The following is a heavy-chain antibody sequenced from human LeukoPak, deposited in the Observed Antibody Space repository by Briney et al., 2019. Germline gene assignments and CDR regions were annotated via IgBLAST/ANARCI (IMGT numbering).Heavy chain of an antibody. D-gene: IGHD1-1*01. CDR1: GYTYTSSD. Sequence: PGASVKVSCKASGYTYTSSDIDWVRQAPGQGLEWMGRMNPNSGNTAYAQKFQGRVTMNRDTSISTAYMELSSLSSEDTAVYYCARAASTTGNWFDPWGQGTLVTVSS. V-gene: IGHV1-8*01. CDR3: ARAASTTGNWFDP. CDR2: MNPNSGNT. J-gene: IGHJ5*02.